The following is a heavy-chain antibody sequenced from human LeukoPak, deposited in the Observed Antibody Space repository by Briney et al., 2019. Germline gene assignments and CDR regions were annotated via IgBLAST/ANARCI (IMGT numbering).Heavy chain of an antibody. CDR2: ISGSGGST. CDR1: GFTFSSYS. V-gene: IGHV3-23*01. J-gene: IGHJ4*02. Sequence: PGGSLRLSCAASGFTFSSYSMNWVRQAPGKGLEWVSAISGSGGSTYYADSVKGRFTISRDNSKNTLYLQMNSLRAEDTAVYYCAKDLRPLAAALDYWGQGTLVTVSS. CDR3: AKDLRPLAAALDY. D-gene: IGHD6-13*01.